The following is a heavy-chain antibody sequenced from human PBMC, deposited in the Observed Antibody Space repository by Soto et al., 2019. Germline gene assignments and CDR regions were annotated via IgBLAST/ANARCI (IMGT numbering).Heavy chain of an antibody. CDR2: INPNSGGT. Sequence: QVQLVQSGAEVKKPGASVKVSCKASGYTFTGYYMHWVRQAPGQGLEWMGWINPNSGGTNYAQKFQGRVTMTRDTSISTAYMELSRLRSDDTAVYYCAPDYDNSGDQDGVGFDPWGQGTLVTVSS. J-gene: IGHJ5*02. D-gene: IGHD3-22*01. V-gene: IGHV1-2*02. CDR1: GYTFTGYY. CDR3: APDYDNSGDQDGVGFDP.